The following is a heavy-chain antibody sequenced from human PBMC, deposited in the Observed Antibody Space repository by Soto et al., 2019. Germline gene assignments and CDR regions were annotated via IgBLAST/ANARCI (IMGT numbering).Heavy chain of an antibody. CDR1: GFTFITYG. V-gene: IGHV3-30*18. Sequence: GGSLRLSCAASGFTFITYGLHWVRQAPGKGLEWVAVMSYDGSNKYYADSVKGRFTISRDNSKNTLYLQMNSLRAEDTAVYYCAKSPGYCSSTSCYGEYYYGMDVWGQGTTVTVSS. J-gene: IGHJ6*02. CDR2: MSYDGSNK. CDR3: AKSPGYCSSTSCYGEYYYGMDV. D-gene: IGHD2-2*01.